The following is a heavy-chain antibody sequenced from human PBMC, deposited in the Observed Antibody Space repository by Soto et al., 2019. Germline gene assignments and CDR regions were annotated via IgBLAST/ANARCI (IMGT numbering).Heavy chain of an antibody. J-gene: IGHJ4*02. CDR1: GFTFSSYS. CDR2: ISRNSDYI. CDR3: ARVGAYFGEFDYFDY. D-gene: IGHD3-10*01. Sequence: EVQLVESGGGLVKPGGSLRLSCAASGFTFSSYSMNWVRQAPGKGLEWVSSISRNSDYIYYSDSVKGRFIISRDNARTSLYLHMNSLRAEDTAVYYCARVGAYFGEFDYFDYWGQGALVTLSS. V-gene: IGHV3-21*01.